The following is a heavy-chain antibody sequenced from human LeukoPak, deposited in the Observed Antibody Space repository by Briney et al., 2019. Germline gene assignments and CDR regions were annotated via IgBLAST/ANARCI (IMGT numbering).Heavy chain of an antibody. J-gene: IGHJ3*02. CDR2: IYTSGST. CDR1: GGSFSSGSYF. CDR3: VRKVNRGTFDI. V-gene: IGHV4-61*02. Sequence: SETLSLTCSVSGGSFSSGSYFWNWIRQPAGKGLEWIGRIYTSGSTNYNPSLKSRVTISGDMSKNQFSLKLSSVTAADTAVYYCVRKVNRGTFDIWGQGTMVTVSS. D-gene: IGHD1-14*01.